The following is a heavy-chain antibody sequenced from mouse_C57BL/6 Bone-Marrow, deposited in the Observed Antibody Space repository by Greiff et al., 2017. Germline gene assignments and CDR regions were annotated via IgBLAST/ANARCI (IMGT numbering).Heavy chain of an antibody. V-gene: IGHV1-54*01. CDR3: ASSRGAHSWYFDV. CDR2: INPGSGGT. J-gene: IGHJ1*03. Sequence: QVQLKESGAELVRPGTSVKVSCKASGYAFTNYLIAWVKQRPGQGLEWIGVINPGSGGTNYNEKFKGKATLTADKSSSTSYMQLSSLTSEDSAVYFCASSRGAHSWYFDVWGTGTTVTVSS. CDR1: GYAFTNYL. D-gene: IGHD6-1*01.